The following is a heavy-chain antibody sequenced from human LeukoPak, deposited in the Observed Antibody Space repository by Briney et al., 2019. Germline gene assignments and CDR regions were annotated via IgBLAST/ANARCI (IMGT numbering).Heavy chain of an antibody. CDR3: AKDRGYSGYDWVNYFDY. CDR2: ISYDGSNK. J-gene: IGHJ4*02. V-gene: IGHV3-30*18. D-gene: IGHD5-12*01. Sequence: GGSLRLSCAASGLTFSSYGMHWVRQAPGKGLEWVAVISYDGSNKYYADSVKGRFTISRDNSKNTLYLQMNSLRAEDTAVYYCAKDRGYSGYDWVNYFDYWGQGTLVTVSS. CDR1: GLTFSSYG.